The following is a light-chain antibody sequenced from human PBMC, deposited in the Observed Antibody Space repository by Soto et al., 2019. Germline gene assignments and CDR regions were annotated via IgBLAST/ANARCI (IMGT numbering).Light chain of an antibody. J-gene: IGKJ5*01. CDR1: QSVSTF. V-gene: IGKV3-11*01. Sequence: EIVFTHSPATLSLSPGERAILSCRASQSVSTFLAWFQQKPGQPPRLLIYNASNRTTGIPARFSGSGSGTDFTLTISSLEPEDFAVYYCQQRGDWPPITFGQGTRLEI. CDR3: QQRGDWPPIT. CDR2: NAS.